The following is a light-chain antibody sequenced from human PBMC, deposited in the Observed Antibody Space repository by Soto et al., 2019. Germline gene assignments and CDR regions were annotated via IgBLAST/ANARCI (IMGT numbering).Light chain of an antibody. Sequence: QSVLTQPPSVSAAPGQTVTVSCSGNSSNIGNSYVSWYQQFPGTAPRLLIYDDNKRPSGIRDRFSGSKSDTSATLAITGLLSGDEEVYYCGTWDGSLPSGRAVFGAGTKLTVL. CDR3: GTWDGSLPSGRAV. V-gene: IGLV1-51*01. CDR1: SSNIGNSY. J-gene: IGLJ3*02. CDR2: DDN.